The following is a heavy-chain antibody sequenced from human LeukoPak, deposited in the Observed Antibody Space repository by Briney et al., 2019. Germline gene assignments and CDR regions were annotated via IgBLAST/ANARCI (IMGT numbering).Heavy chain of an antibody. D-gene: IGHD1-26*01. CDR1: GDSVSSDSAA. CDR2: TYYSSKWYK. CDR3: ARYIVSYPHDAFDI. Sequence: SQTLSLTCAISGDSVSSDSAAWNWIRQSPSRGLEWLGRTYYSSKWYKDYAVSVKSRITLNPDTSKNQFSLLLNSVTPEDTAVYYCARYIVSYPHDAFDIWGQGTMVTVSS. V-gene: IGHV6-1*01. J-gene: IGHJ3*02.